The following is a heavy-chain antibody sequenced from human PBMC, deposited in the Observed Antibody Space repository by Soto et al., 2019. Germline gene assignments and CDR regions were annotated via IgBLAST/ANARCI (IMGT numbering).Heavy chain of an antibody. J-gene: IGHJ4*01. CDR1: GFSLSSSGVA. V-gene: IGHV2-5*02. Sequence: QITLKESGPTLVRPTQTLTLTCTFSGFSLSSSGVAVGWIRQPPGKALEWLALIYWDDDKRHSPSLKSRLTITKDTSRRQVVLTMTNMDPVDTAPYYCAHATGFGEVFFDYWDHGILVTVSS. D-gene: IGHD3-10*01. CDR2: IYWDDDK. CDR3: AHATGFGEVFFDY.